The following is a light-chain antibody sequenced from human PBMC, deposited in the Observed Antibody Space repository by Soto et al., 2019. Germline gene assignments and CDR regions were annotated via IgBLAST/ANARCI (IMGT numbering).Light chain of an antibody. V-gene: IGKV1-39*01. CDR1: QSISNY. Sequence: DIQMTQFPSSLSASVGDRVTITCRASQSISNYLNWYQQKPGKAPKLLIYAASSLQSGVPSRFSGSGSGTDFTLTISSLQPEDFATYSCQQSYTTLFTFGPGTNVDIK. CDR2: AAS. J-gene: IGKJ3*01. CDR3: QQSYTTLFT.